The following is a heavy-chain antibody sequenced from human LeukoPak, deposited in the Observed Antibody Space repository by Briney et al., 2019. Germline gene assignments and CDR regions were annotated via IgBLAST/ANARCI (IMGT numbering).Heavy chain of an antibody. V-gene: IGHV1-69*13. CDR1: GGTFSSYA. D-gene: IGHD2-15*01. CDR3: ARVVDYYSYYMDV. Sequence: SVTVSCKASGGTFSSYAISWVRQAPGQGLEWMGGIIPIFGTANYAQKFQGRVTITADESTSTAYMELSSLRSQDTAVYYCARVVDYYSYYMDVWGKGTTVTISS. CDR2: IIPIFGTA. J-gene: IGHJ6*03.